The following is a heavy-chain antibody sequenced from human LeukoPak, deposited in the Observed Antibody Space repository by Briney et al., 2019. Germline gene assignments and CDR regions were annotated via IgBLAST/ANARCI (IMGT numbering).Heavy chain of an antibody. CDR2: INPSGGST. J-gene: IGHJ4*02. V-gene: IGHV1-46*01. CDR3: ASDPASRDGYKD. Sequence: GASVKVSCKVSGYTLSELSMHWVRQAPGQGLEWMGIINPSGGSTSYAQKFQGRVTMTRDTSTSTVYMELSSLRSEDTAVYYCASDPASRDGYKDWGQGTLVTVSS. D-gene: IGHD5-24*01. CDR1: GYTLSELS.